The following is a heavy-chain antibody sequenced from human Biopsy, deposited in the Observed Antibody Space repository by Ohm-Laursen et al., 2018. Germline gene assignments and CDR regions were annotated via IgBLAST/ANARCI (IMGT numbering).Heavy chain of an antibody. Sequence: SLRLSCTASGFTFSNYAMSWVRQAPGKGLEWVSTITSSGGSTYFADSVKGRFTISRDNSKNRLYLQMNSLRGEDTAVNYCAKQGATILSSFDSWGQGTLVTVSS. CDR1: GFTFSNYA. CDR3: AKQGATILSSFDS. V-gene: IGHV3-23*01. CDR2: ITSSGGST. J-gene: IGHJ5*01. D-gene: IGHD3-9*01.